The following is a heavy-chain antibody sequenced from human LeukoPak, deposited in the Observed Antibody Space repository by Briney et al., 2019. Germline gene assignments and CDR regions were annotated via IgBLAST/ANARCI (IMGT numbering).Heavy chain of an antibody. CDR2: ISAYNGNT. J-gene: IGHJ6*03. V-gene: IGHV1-18*01. D-gene: IGHD3-22*01. CDR1: GYTFTSYG. CDR3: ARETNYYDSSGYYENYYYYMDV. Sequence: ASVKVSCKASGYTFTSYGISWVRQAPGQGLEWMGWISAYNGNTNYAQKLQGRVTMTTDTSTSTAYMELRSLRSDDTAVYYCARETNYYDSSGYYENYYYYMDVWGKGTTVTVSS.